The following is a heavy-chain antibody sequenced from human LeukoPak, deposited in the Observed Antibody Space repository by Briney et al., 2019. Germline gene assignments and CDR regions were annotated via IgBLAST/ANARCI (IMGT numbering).Heavy chain of an antibody. CDR3: AKDQRSGEYNYGWGPFDT. J-gene: IGHJ3*02. CDR1: GFTFSNYA. V-gene: IGHV3-23*01. CDR2: ISSSARSA. Sequence: GGSLRLSCEVSGFTFSNYAMNWVRQAPGKGLEWVSSISSSARSAVYGASVRGRFTISRVNAENTLYLQMNNLRADDTAIYYCAKDQRSGEYNYGWGPFDTWGQGTMVTVSS. D-gene: IGHD5-18*01.